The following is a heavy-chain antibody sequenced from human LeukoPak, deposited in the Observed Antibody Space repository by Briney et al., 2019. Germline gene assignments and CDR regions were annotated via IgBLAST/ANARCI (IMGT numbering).Heavy chain of an antibody. D-gene: IGHD1-26*01. V-gene: IGHV3-23*01. J-gene: IGHJ3*02. CDR1: GFIFSSYS. CDR2: MSGSGDIT. CDR3: SKGPWDLPHAFDI. Sequence: PGGSLRLSCAASGFIFSSYSMSWVRQAPGRGLECVSTMSGSGDITRYADSVKGRFVVSRDNSKNTLYLQMNSLRAEDTAIYYCSKGPWDLPHAFDIWGLGTMVTVSS.